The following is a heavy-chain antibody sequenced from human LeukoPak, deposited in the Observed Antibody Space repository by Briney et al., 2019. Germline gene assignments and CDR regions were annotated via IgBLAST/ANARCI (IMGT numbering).Heavy chain of an antibody. D-gene: IGHD1-26*01. CDR3: TRGPRSGSYYVPFDY. Sequence: SLRLSCTASGFTFGVYAMSCFRQAPGKGLEWVGFIRSKANGGTTEYAASVKGRFTISRDDSKSIAYLQMSSLKTEDTAVYYCTRGPRSGSYYVPFDYWGQGTLVTVSS. CDR1: GFTFGVYA. J-gene: IGHJ4*02. CDR2: IRSKANGGTT. V-gene: IGHV3-49*03.